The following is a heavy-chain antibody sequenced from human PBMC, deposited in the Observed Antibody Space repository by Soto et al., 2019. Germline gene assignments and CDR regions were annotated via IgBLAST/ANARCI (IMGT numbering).Heavy chain of an antibody. V-gene: IGHV3-48*03. D-gene: IGHD6-13*01. CDR3: AIGHQQLDLQTYGMDV. CDR1: GFTFSSYE. CDR2: ISSSGSTI. Sequence: PGGSLRLSCAASGFTFSSYEMNWVRQAPGKGLEWVSYISSSGSTIYYADSVKGRFTISRDNAKNSLYLQMNSLRAEDTAVYYCAIGHQQLDLQTYGMDVWGQGTTVTVSS. J-gene: IGHJ6*02.